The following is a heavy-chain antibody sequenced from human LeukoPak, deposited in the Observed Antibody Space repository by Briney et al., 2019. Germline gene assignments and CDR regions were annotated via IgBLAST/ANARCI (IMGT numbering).Heavy chain of an antibody. CDR1: GVSISSGGYS. V-gene: IGHV4-30-2*01. J-gene: IGHJ4*02. Sequence: SQTLSLTCAVSGVSISSGGYSWSWIRQPPGKGLEWIGYIYQNGNTYYNPSLKSRVTISVDRSKNQFYLNLSSVTAADTAVYYCGRGGIAAAASGIDYWGQGTLVAVSS. D-gene: IGHD6-13*01. CDR3: GRGGIAAAASGIDY. CDR2: IYQNGNT.